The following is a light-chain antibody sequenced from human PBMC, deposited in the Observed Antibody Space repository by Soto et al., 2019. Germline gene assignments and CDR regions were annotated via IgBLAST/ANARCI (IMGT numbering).Light chain of an antibody. CDR1: QNISIY. V-gene: IGKV3-11*01. Sequence: EIVLTQSPATLSLSPGERATLSCRASQNISIYLAWYQQRPGQAPRLLIYDASNRATGIPARFSGSGSGTDFTLTISSLEPEDFAVYYCQQRSNWPWTFGQGTKVDIK. J-gene: IGKJ1*01. CDR3: QQRSNWPWT. CDR2: DAS.